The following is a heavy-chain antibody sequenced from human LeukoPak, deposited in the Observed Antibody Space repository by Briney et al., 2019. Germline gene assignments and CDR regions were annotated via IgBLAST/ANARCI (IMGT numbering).Heavy chain of an antibody. V-gene: IGHV3-48*03. J-gene: IGHJ4*02. CDR2: ISPSGPTI. CDR1: GFTFSSYQ. CDR3: AREGSYYFDC. Sequence: PGGSLRLSCAASGFTFSSYQMHWVRQAPGKGLERVSYISPSGPTIYYADSVKGRFTISRDNAKNSLYLQMNSLRAEDTAVYYCAREGSYYFDCWGQGTLVTVSS.